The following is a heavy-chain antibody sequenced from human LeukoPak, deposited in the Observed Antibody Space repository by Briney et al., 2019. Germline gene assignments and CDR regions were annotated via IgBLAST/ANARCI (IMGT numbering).Heavy chain of an antibody. J-gene: IGHJ6*03. Sequence: GGSLRLSCAASGCCFSNYDMNWVRQARGKGLEWVSSIITISSYVNYADSVKGRFIISRDNAKNSLYLQMNTLRSEDTGVYYCARRGAIFWYMDVWGKGTTVTVSS. CDR2: IITISSYV. V-gene: IGHV3-21*06. D-gene: IGHD3-3*01. CDR3: ARRGAIFWYMDV. CDR1: GCCFSNYD.